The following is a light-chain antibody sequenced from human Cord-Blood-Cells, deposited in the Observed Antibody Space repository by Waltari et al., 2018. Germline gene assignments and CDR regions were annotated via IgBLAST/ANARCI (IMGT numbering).Light chain of an antibody. CDR1: SSDVGSYNL. CDR3: CSYAGSSTFWV. CDR2: EGS. J-gene: IGLJ3*02. V-gene: IGLV2-23*01. Sequence: QSALTQPASVSGSPGQSITIYYTGTSSDVGSYNLVSWYQQHPGKAPKLMIYEGSKRPSGVSNRFSGSKSGNTASLTISGLQAEDEADYYCCSYAGSSTFWVFGGGTKLTVL.